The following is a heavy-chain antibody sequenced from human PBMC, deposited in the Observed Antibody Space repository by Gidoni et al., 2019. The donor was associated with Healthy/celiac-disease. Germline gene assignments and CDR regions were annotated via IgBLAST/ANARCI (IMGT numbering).Heavy chain of an antibody. Sequence: QVQLVESGGGVVQPGRSLRLSCAASGFTFSSYGMHWVRQAPGKGLEWVAVISYDGSNKYYADSVKGRFTISRDNSKNTLYLQMNSLRAEDTAVYYCAKDRSYSSGWYHFWGQGTLVTVSS. CDR1: GFTFSSYG. J-gene: IGHJ4*02. CDR2: ISYDGSNK. V-gene: IGHV3-30*18. D-gene: IGHD6-19*01. CDR3: AKDRSYSSGWYHF.